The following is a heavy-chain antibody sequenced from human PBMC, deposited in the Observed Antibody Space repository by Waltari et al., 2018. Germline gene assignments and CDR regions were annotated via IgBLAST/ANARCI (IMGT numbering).Heavy chain of an antibody. D-gene: IGHD3-22*01. J-gene: IGHJ5*02. V-gene: IGHV4-30-2*01. CDR2: LHHDGRN. CDR1: GDSISSGAYQ. CDR3: AKDFSSVLGGWFDP. Sequence: QVRLQESGPGLVEPSQTLSLTCSVSGDSISSGAYQWAWIRQRPGEGLEWIGNLHHDGRNSYNPSLKTRVNISEDRSKNHFSLRLASVTAADTALYFCAKDFSSVLGGWFDPWGQGTLVTVSS.